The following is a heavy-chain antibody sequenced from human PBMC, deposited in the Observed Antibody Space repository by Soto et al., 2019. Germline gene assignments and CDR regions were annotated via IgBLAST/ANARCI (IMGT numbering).Heavy chain of an antibody. D-gene: IGHD3-10*01. Sequence: ESLKISCKGPGHLFNNHCIGWVRQTPGKGLEWMGLIFTRDSETKTSRSLQGHVSFSVYNSINTVYLQWTSRKTTDTGIYFCARGYFDSGHGYDLWGQGTLVTVSS. CDR3: ARGYFDSGHGYDL. V-gene: IGHV5-51*01. J-gene: IGHJ5*02. CDR2: IFTRDSET. CDR1: GHLFNNHC.